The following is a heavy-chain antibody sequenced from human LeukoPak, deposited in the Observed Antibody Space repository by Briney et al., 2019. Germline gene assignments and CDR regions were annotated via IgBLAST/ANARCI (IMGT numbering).Heavy chain of an antibody. J-gene: IGHJ4*02. Sequence: GGSLRLSCAASGFTFGTYWMSWVRQAPGKGLEWVANIKEDGSVNAYVDCVKGRFTVSRDNAKNSLDLQMHSLRVEDAAVYYCARLSTVVTFDYWGQGTLVTVSS. CDR2: IKEDGSVN. D-gene: IGHD4-23*01. CDR3: ARLSTVVTFDY. V-gene: IGHV3-7*01. CDR1: GFTFGTYW.